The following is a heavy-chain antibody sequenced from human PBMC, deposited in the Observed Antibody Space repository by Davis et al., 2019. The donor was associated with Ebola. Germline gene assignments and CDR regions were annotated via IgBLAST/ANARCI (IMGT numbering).Heavy chain of an antibody. J-gene: IGHJ4*02. CDR2: IYYSRST. D-gene: IGHD3-9*01. V-gene: IGHV4-59*12. Sequence: PGGSLRLSCTVSGGSISSYYWTWIRQPPGKGLEWVANIYYSRSTHYNPSLKSRVTISVDTSKNQVSLKLSSVTAADTAMYYCALGYFGQDPLDFWGQGAMVTVSS. CDR3: ALGYFGQDPLDF. CDR1: GGSISSYY.